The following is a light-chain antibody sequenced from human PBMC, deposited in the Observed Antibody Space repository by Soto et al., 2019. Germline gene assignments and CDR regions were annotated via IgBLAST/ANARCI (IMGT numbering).Light chain of an antibody. CDR3: NSYTGTSARV. J-gene: IGLJ3*02. CDR1: SSDVGAYKY. V-gene: IGLV2-14*01. Sequence: QSVLTQPASVSGSPGQSITISCTGTSSDVGAYKYVSWYEQHPGRAPKHIIYEVTNRPSGVSNRFSGSKSGNTASLTISGLQAEDEADYYCNSYTGTSARVFGGGTKLTVL. CDR2: EVT.